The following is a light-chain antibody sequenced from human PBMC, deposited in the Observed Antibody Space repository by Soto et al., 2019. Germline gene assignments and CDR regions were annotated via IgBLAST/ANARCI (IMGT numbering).Light chain of an antibody. V-gene: IGKV1-13*02. J-gene: IGKJ4*01. CDR1: QGISSA. Sequence: AIQLTQSPSSLSASVGDRVSITCRASQGISSALAWYQQKPGRAPKLLIYDASSSQSGVPSRFSGSGSVTDFTLTISSLQPEDVATYYCQQFNTSPLTFGGGTKVEIK. CDR3: QQFNTSPLT. CDR2: DAS.